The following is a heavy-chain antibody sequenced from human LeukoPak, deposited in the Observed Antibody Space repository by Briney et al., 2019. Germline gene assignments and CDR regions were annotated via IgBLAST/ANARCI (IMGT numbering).Heavy chain of an antibody. CDR3: AREGYCTGGRCYSEAFDI. CDR1: GFTFSSYW. CDR2: IGGSSSSI. V-gene: IGHV3-21*01. J-gene: IGHJ3*02. D-gene: IGHD2-15*01. Sequence: NPGGSLRLSCAASGFTFSSYWMSWVRQAPGKGLEWVSSIGGSSSSIYYADSVKGRFSISRDNARNSLYLQMNSLRAEDTAVYYCAREGYCTGGRCYSEAFDIWGQGTMVTVSS.